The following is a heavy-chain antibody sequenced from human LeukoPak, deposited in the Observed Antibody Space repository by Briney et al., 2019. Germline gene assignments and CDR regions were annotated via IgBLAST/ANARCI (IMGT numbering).Heavy chain of an antibody. D-gene: IGHD2-15*01. Sequence: GGSLRLSCAASGFTFSSYAMSWVRQAPGRGLEWVSAISGSGGSTYYADSVKGRFTISRDNSKNTLYLQMYSLRAEDTAVYYCAKIPRTYCSGGSCYPDYWGQGTLVTVSS. CDR2: ISGSGGST. CDR3: AKIPRTYCSGGSCYPDY. J-gene: IGHJ4*02. V-gene: IGHV3-23*01. CDR1: GFTFSSYA.